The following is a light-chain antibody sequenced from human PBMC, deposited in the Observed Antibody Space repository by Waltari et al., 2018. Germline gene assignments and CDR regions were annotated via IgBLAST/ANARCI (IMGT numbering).Light chain of an antibody. V-gene: IGKV3-20*01. CDR2: GAS. CDR3: QQYGSSPYT. J-gene: IGKJ2*01. CDR1: QSVRSSY. Sequence: EIVLTQSPGTLSLSPGERATLSCRASQSVRSSYFAWYQQKPGQDPRLLIYGASSRATGIPDRFSGSGSGIDFTLTISRLEPEDSAVYYCQQYGSSPYTFGQGTKVEIK.